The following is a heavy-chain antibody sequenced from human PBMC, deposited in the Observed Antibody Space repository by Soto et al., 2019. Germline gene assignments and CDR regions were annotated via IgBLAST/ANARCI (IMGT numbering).Heavy chain of an antibody. Sequence: PSETLSLTCTVSGGSVSSGNYYWGWIRQPPGKGLEWIGNIYYSGSANYDPSLRSRVTISLNTSKNQFSLNLNSVTAADTAIYYCARWTYCGGDCYWLDFWGQGTLVTVSS. D-gene: IGHD2-21*02. J-gene: IGHJ4*02. CDR3: ARWTYCGGDCYWLDF. V-gene: IGHV4-61*01. CDR2: IYYSGSA. CDR1: GGSVSSGNYY.